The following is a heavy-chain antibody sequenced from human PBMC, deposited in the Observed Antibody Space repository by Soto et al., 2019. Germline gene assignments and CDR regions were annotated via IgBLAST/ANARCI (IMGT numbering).Heavy chain of an antibody. J-gene: IGHJ5*02. CDR2: INHSGST. CDR1: GGSFSGYY. CDR3: ARVRITMVRGRRGPWFDP. Sequence: SETLSLTCAVYGGSFSGYYWSWIRQPPGKGLEWIGEINHSGSTNYNPSLKSRVTISVDTSKNQFSLELSSVTAADTAVYYCARVRITMVRGRRGPWFDPWGQGTLVTVSS. V-gene: IGHV4-34*01. D-gene: IGHD3-10*01.